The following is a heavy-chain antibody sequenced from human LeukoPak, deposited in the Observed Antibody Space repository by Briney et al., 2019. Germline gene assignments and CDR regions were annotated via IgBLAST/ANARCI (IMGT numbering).Heavy chain of an antibody. Sequence: ASVKVSCKASGHTFSDNYIHWVRQAPGQGLEWMGIINPSAGITTYAQKFQGRVTMTSDTSTSTIYMDLSSLKFEDTAVYYCARDSEAVAGLDWWGQGTLVTVSS. D-gene: IGHD6-19*01. CDR2: INPSAGIT. J-gene: IGHJ4*02. CDR1: GHTFSDNY. CDR3: ARDSEAVAGLDW. V-gene: IGHV1-46*01.